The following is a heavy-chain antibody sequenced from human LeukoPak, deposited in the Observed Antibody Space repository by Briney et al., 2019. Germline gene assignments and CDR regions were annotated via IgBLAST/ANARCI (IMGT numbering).Heavy chain of an antibody. Sequence: GGSLRLSCSASGFIFSDYGMHWVRQAPGKGLEWLAFISYDGRTKNYADSVKGRFTFSRDNSKDTLYLQMNNLRVEDTAVYFCARDVPLTTDYYMDVWGEGATVTVSS. CDR3: ARDVPLTTDYYMDV. V-gene: IGHV3-30*04. CDR2: ISYDGRTK. J-gene: IGHJ6*03. CDR1: GFIFSDYG. D-gene: IGHD4-11*01.